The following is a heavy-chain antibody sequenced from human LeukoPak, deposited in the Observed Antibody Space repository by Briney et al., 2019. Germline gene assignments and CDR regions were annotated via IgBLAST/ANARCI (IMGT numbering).Heavy chain of an antibody. Sequence: GGSLRLSCAASGFTFSSYGMHWVRQAPGKGLEWMALISYGGSIKYYADSVKGRFTISRDNSKNTLYLQMNSLRAEDTAVYYCAKDGPNSWFGEATWGQGILVTVSS. J-gene: IGHJ5*02. V-gene: IGHV3-30*18. CDR3: AKDGPNSWFGEAT. CDR1: GFTFSSYG. D-gene: IGHD3-10*01. CDR2: ISYGGSIK.